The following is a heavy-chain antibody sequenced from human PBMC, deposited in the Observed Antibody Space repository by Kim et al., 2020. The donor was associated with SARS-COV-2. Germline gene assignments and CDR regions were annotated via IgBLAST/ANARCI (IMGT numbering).Heavy chain of an antibody. D-gene: IGHD3-9*01. Sequence: VKGRFTISRDNSKNTLYLKMNGLRAEDTAVYYCARDRGFLRYREFGDGGYWGQGTLVTVSS. V-gene: IGHV3-30*07. CDR3: ARDRGFLRYREFGDGGY. J-gene: IGHJ4*02.